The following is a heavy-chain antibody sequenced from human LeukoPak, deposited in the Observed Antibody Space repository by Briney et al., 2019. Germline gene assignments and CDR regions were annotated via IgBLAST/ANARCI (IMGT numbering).Heavy chain of an antibody. V-gene: IGHV4-61*02. J-gene: IGHJ4*02. CDR3: ARFAFSSLRLDY. CDR1: GASISANNYY. D-gene: IGHD3-16*01. Sequence: SETLSLTCNVPGASISANNYYWTWIRQPAGKGLEWIGRIYTDGITNYSPSLKSRVTIFLDKPKNQFSLKLTSMTAADTAVYYCARFAFSSLRLDYWGQGAQVIVSS. CDR2: IYTDGIT.